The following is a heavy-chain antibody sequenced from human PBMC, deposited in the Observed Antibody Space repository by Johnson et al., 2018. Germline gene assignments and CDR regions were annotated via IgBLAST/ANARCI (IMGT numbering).Heavy chain of an antibody. D-gene: IGHD6-13*01. V-gene: IGHV3-43*01. CDR3: AKDISRVGIAAAGTVGFQH. Sequence: VQSGGSLRLSCAASGFTFDDYSMHWVRQAPGKGLEWVSLISWDGGSTYYADSVKGRFTISRDNRKNSLYLQMNSLRTEDTALYYCAKDISRVGIAAAGTVGFQHWGQGTLVTVSS. CDR2: ISWDGGST. CDR1: GFTFDDYS. J-gene: IGHJ1*01.